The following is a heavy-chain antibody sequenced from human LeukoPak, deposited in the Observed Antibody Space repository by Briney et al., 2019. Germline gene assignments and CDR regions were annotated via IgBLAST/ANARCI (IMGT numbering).Heavy chain of an antibody. CDR3: ARSVIRRLQPKKYYFDY. CDR1: GGTFSSYA. Sequence: GASVKVSCKASGGTFSSYAISWVRQAPGQGLEWMGGIIPIFGTANYAQKFQGRVTITADKSTSTAYMELSSLRSEDTAVYYCARSVIRRLQPKKYYFDYWGQGTLVTVSS. J-gene: IGHJ4*02. V-gene: IGHV1-69*06. D-gene: IGHD5-24*01. CDR2: IIPIFGTA.